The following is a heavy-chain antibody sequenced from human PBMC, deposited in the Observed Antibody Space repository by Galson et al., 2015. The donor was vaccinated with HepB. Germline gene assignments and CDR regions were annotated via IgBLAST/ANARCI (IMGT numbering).Heavy chain of an antibody. Sequence: SLRLSCAASGFTFRSYGMRWVRQAPGKGLEWVAVIWYDGSHKYYAHSVKGRFTISRDNSKNTLYLQMNSLRAEDTAVYYCARGARKQLVGQVDYWGQGTLVTVSS. CDR1: GFTFRSYG. CDR2: IWYDGSHK. D-gene: IGHD6-6*01. V-gene: IGHV3-33*01. CDR3: ARGARKQLVGQVDY. J-gene: IGHJ4*02.